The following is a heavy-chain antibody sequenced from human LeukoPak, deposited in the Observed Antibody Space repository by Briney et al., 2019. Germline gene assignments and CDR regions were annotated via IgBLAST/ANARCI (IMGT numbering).Heavy chain of an antibody. CDR2: IIPILGIA. CDR1: GYTFTSYG. V-gene: IGHV1-69*04. CDR3: ASEVLSYYDFWSGYYRGEYFDY. J-gene: IGHJ4*02. D-gene: IGHD3-3*01. Sequence: GASVKVSCKASGYTFTSYGISWVRQAPGQGLEWMGRIIPILGIANYAQKFQGRVTITADKSTSTAYMELSSLRSEDTAVYYCASEVLSYYDFWSGYYRGEYFDYWGQGTLVTVSS.